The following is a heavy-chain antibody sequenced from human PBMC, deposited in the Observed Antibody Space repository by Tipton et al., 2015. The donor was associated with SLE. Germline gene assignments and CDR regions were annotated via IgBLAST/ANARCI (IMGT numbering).Heavy chain of an antibody. Sequence: TLSLTCNVSGGSISSSSYYWGWIRQPPGKGLEWIGSIYYSGRTYYNPSLKSRVTISVDTSKNQFSLKLSSVTAADTALYYCAGHDYGDYGRFDPWGQGTLVTVPS. V-gene: IGHV4-39*01. D-gene: IGHD4-17*01. CDR1: GGSISSSSYY. CDR2: IYYSGRT. CDR3: AGHDYGDYGRFDP. J-gene: IGHJ5*02.